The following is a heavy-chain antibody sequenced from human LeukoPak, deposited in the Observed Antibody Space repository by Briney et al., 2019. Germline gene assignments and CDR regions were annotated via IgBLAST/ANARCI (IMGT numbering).Heavy chain of an antibody. CDR2: LSAYNGDT. V-gene: IGHV1-18*01. Sequence: GASAKVSSKASGYTSTSYGISWVRQAPGQGLEWMGWLSAYNGDTNYAQKLQGSVTMTTDTSTSTAYMELRSLRSDDTAVYYCARQKTVAPVRRGCYYYGMDVWGQGTTVTVSS. D-gene: IGHD3-10*01. J-gene: IGHJ6*02. CDR3: ARQKTVAPVRRGCYYYGMDV. CDR1: GYTSTSYG.